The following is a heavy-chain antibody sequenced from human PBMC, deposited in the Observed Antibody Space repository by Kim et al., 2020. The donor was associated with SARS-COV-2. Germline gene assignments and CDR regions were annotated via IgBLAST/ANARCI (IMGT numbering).Heavy chain of an antibody. J-gene: IGHJ4*02. Sequence: SETLSLTCAVYGGSFSGYYWSWIRQPPGKGLEWIGEINHSGSTNYNPSLKSRVTISVDTSKNQFSLKLSSVTAADTAVYYCARRQLWYGFDYWGQGTLVTVSS. V-gene: IGHV4-34*01. CDR1: GGSFSGYY. D-gene: IGHD5-18*01. CDR2: INHSGST. CDR3: ARRQLWYGFDY.